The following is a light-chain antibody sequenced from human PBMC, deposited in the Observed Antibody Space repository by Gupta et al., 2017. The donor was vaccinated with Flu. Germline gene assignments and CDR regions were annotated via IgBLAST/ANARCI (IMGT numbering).Light chain of an antibody. CDR3: QQRYDWPPYS. Sequence: ERATLSCRASQSVGTFLAWYQHRPGQAPRLLIYDVSKRATGIPARFSGSGSVTDFTLTINSLEPEDFAIYYCQQRYDWPPYSFGGGTRVEMK. CDR1: QSVGTF. V-gene: IGKV3-11*01. CDR2: DVS. J-gene: IGKJ4*01.